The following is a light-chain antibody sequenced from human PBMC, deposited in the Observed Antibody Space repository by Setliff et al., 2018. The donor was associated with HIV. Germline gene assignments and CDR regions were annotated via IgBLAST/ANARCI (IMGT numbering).Light chain of an antibody. Sequence: SALTQPASVSGSPGQSITISCSGTNNDVGGYNYVSWYQQHPGKAPKLLIYEVTDRPAGVSNRFSGSKSGRTASLTISGLQADDEAYYYCSSYTTSNTVVFGGGTK. CDR1: NNDVGGYNY. CDR2: EVT. J-gene: IGLJ2*01. V-gene: IGLV2-14*01. CDR3: SSYTTSNTVV.